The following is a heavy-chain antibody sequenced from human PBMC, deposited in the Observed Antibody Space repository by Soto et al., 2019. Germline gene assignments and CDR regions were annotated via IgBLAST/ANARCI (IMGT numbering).Heavy chain of an antibody. J-gene: IGHJ4*02. V-gene: IGHV3-33*01. D-gene: IGHD3-22*01. CDR2: IWYDGSNK. Sequence: GGSLRLSCAASGFTFSNYGMHWVRQAPGKGLEWVAVIWYDGSNKYYADSVKGRFTISRDNSKNTLYLQMNSLRAEDTAVYYCARDWGPYYCDSSGRFLAYWGQGSLVTVSS. CDR1: GFTFSNYG. CDR3: ARDWGPYYCDSSGRFLAY.